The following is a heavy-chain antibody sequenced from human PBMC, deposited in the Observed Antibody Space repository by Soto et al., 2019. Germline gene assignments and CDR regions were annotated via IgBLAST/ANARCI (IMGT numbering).Heavy chain of an antibody. CDR2: FYHTGST. J-gene: IGHJ4*02. CDR1: GDSISSTNW. D-gene: IGHD2-15*01. CDR3: PTLPPRIVVVVLPIPS. V-gene: IGHV4-4*02. Sequence: QVQLQQSGPRLARPSGTLSLTCVVSGDSISSTNWWTWVRQTPGKGLEWIGEFYHTGSTKYNPSLKKRVTISLDKSNTQSSLNLRPVPAAAPAVYSWPTLPPRIVVVVLPIPSWGQGTLVTVSS.